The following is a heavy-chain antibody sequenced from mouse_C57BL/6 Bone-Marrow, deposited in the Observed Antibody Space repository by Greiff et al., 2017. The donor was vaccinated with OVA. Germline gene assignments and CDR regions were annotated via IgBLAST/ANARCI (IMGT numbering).Heavy chain of an antibody. V-gene: IGHV5-9-1*02. Sequence: EVHLVESGEGLVKPGGSLKLSCAASGFTFSSYAMSWVRQTPEKRLEWVAYISSGGDYIYYADTVKGRFTISRDNARNTLYLQMSSLKSEDTAIYYCTREPDYSNIFAYWGQGTLVTVSA. CDR3: TREPDYSNIFAY. J-gene: IGHJ3*01. CDR2: ISSGGDYI. D-gene: IGHD2-5*01. CDR1: GFTFSSYA.